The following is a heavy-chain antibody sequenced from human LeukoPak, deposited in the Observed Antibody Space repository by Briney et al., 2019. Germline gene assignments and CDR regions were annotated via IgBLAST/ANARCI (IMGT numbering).Heavy chain of an antibody. J-gene: IGHJ3*02. CDR2: ISHDGSNK. CDR1: GFTFSSYG. V-gene: IGHV3-30*18. Sequence: GSLRLSCAASGFTFSSYGMHWVRQAPGKGLEWVAAISHDGSNKYYADSVKGRFTISRDNSKNTLYLQMNSLRAEDTAVYYCAKEGRGGFDIWGQGTMVTVSS. D-gene: IGHD3-16*01. CDR3: AKEGRGGFDI.